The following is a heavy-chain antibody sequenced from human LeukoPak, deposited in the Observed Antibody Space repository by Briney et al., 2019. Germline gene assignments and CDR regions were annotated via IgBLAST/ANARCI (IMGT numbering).Heavy chain of an antibody. CDR2: INHSRST. CDR1: GWSISGFY. Sequence: SETLSFTCAVYGWSISGFYWMWIRQLPGKGLEWIGQINHSRSTHYNPSLKSRVTISVDTSKNQFSLKLSSVTAADTAVYYCARVPKYFDLWGRGTLVTVSS. J-gene: IGHJ2*01. V-gene: IGHV4-34*01. CDR3: ARVPKYFDL.